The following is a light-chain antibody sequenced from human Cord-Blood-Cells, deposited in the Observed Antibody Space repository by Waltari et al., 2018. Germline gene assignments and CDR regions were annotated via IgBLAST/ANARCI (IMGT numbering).Light chain of an antibody. CDR3: CSYAGSSWV. V-gene: IGLV2-23*01. CDR1: SSDVGSYNL. Sequence: QSALTQPASVSGSPAQSITISCTGTSSDVGSYNLVSWYQQHPGKAPQLMIYEGSKRPSGVSNRFSGSKSGNTASLTISGLQAEDEADYYCCSYAGSSWVFGGGTKLTVL. CDR2: EGS. J-gene: IGLJ3*02.